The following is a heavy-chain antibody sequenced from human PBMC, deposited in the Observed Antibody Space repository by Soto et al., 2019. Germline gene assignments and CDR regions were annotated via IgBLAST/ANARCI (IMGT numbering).Heavy chain of an antibody. CDR3: ARVYCSSNNCYDLFHY. CDR1: GGSISSYY. J-gene: IGHJ4*02. Sequence: SETLSLTCTVSGGSISSYYWSWIRQPPGKGLEWIGYIYYSGSTNYNPSLKSRVTISVDTSKNQFSLKMSSVTAADTAVYYCARVYCSSNNCYDLFHYWGQGTLVTVSS. V-gene: IGHV4-59*01. D-gene: IGHD2-2*01. CDR2: IYYSGST.